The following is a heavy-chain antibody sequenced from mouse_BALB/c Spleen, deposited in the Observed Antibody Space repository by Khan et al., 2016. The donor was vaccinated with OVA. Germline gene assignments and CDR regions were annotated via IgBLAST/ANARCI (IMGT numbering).Heavy chain of an antibody. CDR2: ISYSGST. J-gene: IGHJ4*01. CDR3: ARKNYYGYAMDY. V-gene: IGHV3-2*02. D-gene: IGHD1-1*01. CDR1: GYSITSGYA. Sequence: EVKLHESGPGLVKPSQSLSLTCTVTGYSITSGYAWNWIRQFPGNKLEWMGYISYSGSTSYNPSLRSRISITRNTSKNQFFLQLNSVTTEVTATYCCARKNYYGYAMDYWGQGTSVTVSS.